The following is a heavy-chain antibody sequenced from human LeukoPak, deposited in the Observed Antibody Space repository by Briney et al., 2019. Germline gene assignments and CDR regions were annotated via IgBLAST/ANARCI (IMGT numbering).Heavy chain of an antibody. Sequence: PGGSLRLSCAASGLTFSDYSMTWVRQAPGKRLFWVSGISAGGGSTYYADSVKGRFTISRDNSRNTLYLQMNSLRAEDTVVFYCAKDAAGPEYWGQGTLVTVSS. CDR1: GLTFSDYS. CDR2: ISAGGGST. D-gene: IGHD6-13*01. V-gene: IGHV3-23*01. CDR3: AKDAAGPEY. J-gene: IGHJ4*02.